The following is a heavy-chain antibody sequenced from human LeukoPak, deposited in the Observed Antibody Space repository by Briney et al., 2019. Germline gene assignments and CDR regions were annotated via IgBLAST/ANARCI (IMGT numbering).Heavy chain of an antibody. V-gene: IGHV4-34*01. D-gene: IGHD3-9*01. J-gene: IGHJ5*02. Sequence: PSETLSLTCAVYGGSFSGYYWSWIRQPPGKGLEWIGEINHSGSTNYNPSLKSRVTISVDTSKNQFSLKLSSVTAADTAVYYCARETKGDILTGSRFDPWGQGTLVTVSS. CDR2: INHSGST. CDR1: GGSFSGYY. CDR3: ARETKGDILTGSRFDP.